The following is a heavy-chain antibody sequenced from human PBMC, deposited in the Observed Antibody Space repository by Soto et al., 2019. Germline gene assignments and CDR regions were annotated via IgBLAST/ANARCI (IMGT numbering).Heavy chain of an antibody. Sequence: SETLSLTCTVSGGSISSYCWSWIRQPAGKGLEWIGRIYTSGGTNYNPSLKSRVTMSVDTSKNQFSLKLSSVTAADTAVYYCARGYFYGWFDPWGQGTLVTVSS. V-gene: IGHV4-4*07. CDR2: IYTSGGT. CDR1: GGSISSYC. CDR3: ARGYFYGWFDP. D-gene: IGHD3-10*01. J-gene: IGHJ5*02.